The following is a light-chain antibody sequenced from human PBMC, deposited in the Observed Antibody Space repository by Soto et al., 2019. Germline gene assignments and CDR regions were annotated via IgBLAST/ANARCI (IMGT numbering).Light chain of an antibody. J-gene: IGKJ5*01. CDR2: AAS. CDR1: QSTSNY. CDR3: QQSYSTPIT. Sequence: DIQMTQSPSSPSASVGDRVTITCRASQSTSNYLNWYQQKPGKAPKLLIYAASTLQSGVPSRFSGGGSGTDFTLTISSLQPEDFATYYCQQSYSTPITFGQGTRLEIK. V-gene: IGKV1-39*01.